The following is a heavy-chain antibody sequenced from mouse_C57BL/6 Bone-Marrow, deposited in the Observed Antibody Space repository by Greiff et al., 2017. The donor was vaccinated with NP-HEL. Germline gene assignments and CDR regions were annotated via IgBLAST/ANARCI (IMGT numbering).Heavy chain of an antibody. V-gene: IGHV1-67*01. D-gene: IGHD1-1*01. Sequence: QVHVKQSGPELVRPGVSVKISCKGSGYTFTDYAMHWVKQSHAKSLEWIGVISTYYGDASYNQKFKDKATMTVDKSSSTAYMELARLTSEDSAVYYWARRGTVVADYAMDYGGQGTSVTVSS. CDR3: ARRGTVVADYAMDY. J-gene: IGHJ4*01. CDR2: ISTYYGDA. CDR1: GYTFTDYA.